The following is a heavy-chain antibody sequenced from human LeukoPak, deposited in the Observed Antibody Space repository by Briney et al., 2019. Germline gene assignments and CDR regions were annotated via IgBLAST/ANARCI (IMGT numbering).Heavy chain of an antibody. CDR1: GFTFSSHS. J-gene: IGHJ4*02. D-gene: IGHD1-14*01. V-gene: IGHV3-21*01. Sequence: PGGSLRLSCAASGFTFSSHSMNWVRQTPGKGLEWVSSIGGRSSSFYYADSVKGRFTISRDNANNLLYLQMNSLRGEDTAVYYCTRDRSRAEDDWGQGTLVTVSS. CDR2: IGGRSSSF. CDR3: TRDRSRAEDD.